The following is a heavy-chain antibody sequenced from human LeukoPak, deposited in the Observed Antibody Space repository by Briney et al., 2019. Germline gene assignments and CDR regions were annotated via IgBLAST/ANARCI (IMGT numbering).Heavy chain of an antibody. V-gene: IGHV5-51*01. CDR1: GYSFTCYW. D-gene: IGHD3-10*01. CDR2: IYPSDSDT. Sequence: GESLKISCKGSGYSFTCYWIGWVRQMPGKGLEWMGIIYPSDSDTRYSPSFQGQVTISADKSISTAYLQWSSLKASDTAMYYCARQRSLWFGELIELDYWGQGTLVTVSS. CDR3: ARQRSLWFGELIELDY. J-gene: IGHJ4*02.